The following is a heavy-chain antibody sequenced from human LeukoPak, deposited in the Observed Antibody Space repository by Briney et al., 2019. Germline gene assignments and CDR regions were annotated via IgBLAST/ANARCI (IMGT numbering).Heavy chain of an antibody. D-gene: IGHD1-26*01. Sequence: VASVKVSCKASGYTFTSYYMHWVRQAPGQGLEWMGIINPSGGSTSYAQKFQGRVTITADESTSTAYMELSSLRSEDTAVYYCARDRGITSGSYEGPYYYYMDVWGKGTTVTVSS. V-gene: IGHV1-46*01. CDR1: GYTFTSYY. CDR3: ARDRGITSGSYEGPYYYYMDV. CDR2: INPSGGST. J-gene: IGHJ6*03.